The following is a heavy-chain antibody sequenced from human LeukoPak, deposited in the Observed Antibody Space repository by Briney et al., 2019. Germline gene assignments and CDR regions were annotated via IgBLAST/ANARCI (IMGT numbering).Heavy chain of an antibody. CDR2: IYPGDSDS. J-gene: IGHJ4*02. CDR1: GYSFTSYW. D-gene: IGHD6-13*01. Sequence: GESLKISCKGSGYSFTSYWIGWVRPMPGKGLEWMGIIYPGDSDSRYSPSFQGQVTISVDKSISTAYLQWSSLKATDTAMYYCVRRASAVGMNLVWFFDYWGQGTLVTVSS. V-gene: IGHV5-51*01. CDR3: VRRASAVGMNLVWFFDY.